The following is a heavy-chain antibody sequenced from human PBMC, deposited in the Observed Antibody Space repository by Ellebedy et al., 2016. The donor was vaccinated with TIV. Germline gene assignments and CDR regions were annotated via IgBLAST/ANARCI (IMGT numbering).Heavy chain of an antibody. V-gene: IGHV1-46*04. J-gene: IGHJ6*02. CDR2: INPSGGST. D-gene: IGHD3-9*01. CDR3: ARDTSSPYYDILTGWFVPNYGMDV. Sequence: AASVKVSCKASGYTFSNYFMHWVRQAPGQGLEWMGIINPSGGSTTYAQKLQGRVTMTRDTSTSTVYMELSSLRSEDTAVYYCARDTSSPYYDILTGWFVPNYGMDVWGQGTTVTVSS. CDR1: GYTFSNYF.